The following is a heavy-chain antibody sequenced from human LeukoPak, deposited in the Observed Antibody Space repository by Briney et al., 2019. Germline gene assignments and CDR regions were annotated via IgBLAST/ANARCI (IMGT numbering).Heavy chain of an antibody. V-gene: IGHV4-31*03. Sequence: SQTLSLTCTVSGGSISSGGYYWSWIRQHPGKGLEWIGYIYYSGSTYYNPSLKSRVTISVDTSKNQFSLKLSSVTAVVTAVYYCARGSPQQWRYGMDVWGQGTTVTVSS. CDR2: IYYSGST. CDR1: GGSISSGGYY. D-gene: IGHD6-19*01. CDR3: ARGSPQQWRYGMDV. J-gene: IGHJ6*02.